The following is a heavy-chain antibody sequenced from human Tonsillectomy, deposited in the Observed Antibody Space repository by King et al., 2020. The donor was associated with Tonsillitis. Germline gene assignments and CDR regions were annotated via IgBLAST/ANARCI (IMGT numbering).Heavy chain of an antibody. J-gene: IGHJ3*02. V-gene: IGHV3-20*01. CDR1: GFTFDDYV. CDR3: ARGSSGWGDDAFDI. CDR2: CNWNGGRT. Sequence: QLVQSGGGVVRPWGSLRLYCAASGFTFDDYVMSWVRQAPGKGLEWVSVCNWNGGRTGFVDFVKGRFTISRDNAKNTLYRQMNSLRAEDTALYHCARGSSGWGDDAFDIWGQGTMVTVSS. D-gene: IGHD6-19*01.